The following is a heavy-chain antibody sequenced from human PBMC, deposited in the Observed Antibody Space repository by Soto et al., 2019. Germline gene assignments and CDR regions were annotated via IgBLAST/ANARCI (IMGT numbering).Heavy chain of an antibody. Sequence: PSETLSLTCAVSSGSINNSNWWGWVRQPPGKGLEWIGEIYHSGSTNYNPSLKSRVTISVDKSKNQFSLKLSSVTSADSAVYYCARGPGYSNSFLHRWGQGTLVTVSS. J-gene: IGHJ5*02. CDR1: SGSINNSNW. D-gene: IGHD5-12*01. CDR3: ARGPGYSNSFLHR. V-gene: IGHV4-4*02. CDR2: IYHSGST.